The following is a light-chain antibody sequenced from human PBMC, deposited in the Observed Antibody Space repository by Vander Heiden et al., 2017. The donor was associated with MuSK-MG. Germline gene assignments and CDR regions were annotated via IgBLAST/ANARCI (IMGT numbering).Light chain of an antibody. V-gene: IGKV3-20*01. CDR3: HQDGSSQGT. Sequence: EIVLTQSPGTLSLSPGQRATLSCRASQSVIGSYLAWYQQRPGQPPRLLIYAASSRAAGIPDRFSGSESGTDFTLTISRLEPEDFAVYYCHQDGSSQGTFGQGTKVEIK. J-gene: IGKJ1*01. CDR1: QSVIGSY. CDR2: AAS.